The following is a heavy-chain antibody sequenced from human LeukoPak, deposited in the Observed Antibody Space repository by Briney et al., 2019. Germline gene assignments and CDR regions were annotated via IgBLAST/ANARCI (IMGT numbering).Heavy chain of an antibody. J-gene: IGHJ6*02. D-gene: IGHD2-2*02. Sequence: SVKVSCKASGGSFSRNAISWVRQAPGQGLEWMGRFIPILGIATYAQKFQGRVTITADRSTSTAYMELSSLRSEDPAVYYCARIQAVGVPVAIDAYYSYGMDVWGQGTAVTVSS. CDR1: GGSFSRNA. V-gene: IGHV1-69*04. CDR3: ARIQAVGVPVAIDAYYSYGMDV. CDR2: FIPILGIA.